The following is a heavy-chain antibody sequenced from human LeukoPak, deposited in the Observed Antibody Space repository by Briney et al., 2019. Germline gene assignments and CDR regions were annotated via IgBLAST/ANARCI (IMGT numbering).Heavy chain of an antibody. CDR1: GGSIVSYY. D-gene: IGHD3-16*01. J-gene: IGHJ4*02. V-gene: IGHV4-59*01. CDR3: AGGGGGYLDF. CDR2: ISYSGST. Sequence: SETLSLTCTVSGGSIVSYYWSWIRQPPGKGLEWMGYISYSGSTDYNPSLKSRVTISVDTSKNHFSLKLSSVTAADTAIYYCAGGGGGYLDFWGQGILVTVSS.